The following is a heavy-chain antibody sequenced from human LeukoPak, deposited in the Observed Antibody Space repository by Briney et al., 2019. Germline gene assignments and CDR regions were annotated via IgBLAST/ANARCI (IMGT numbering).Heavy chain of an antibody. D-gene: IGHD6-19*01. CDR2: INPKSGVT. Sequence: ASVKVSFKSSVYTFSDYYIHWVRQAPGQGLEWMAWINPKSGVTKYAEKFQGSVTMTRDTSISTAYMEMSSLRNDDTAVYYCARDRQWLVLVYWGQGTLVTVSS. CDR1: VYTFSDYY. CDR3: ARDRQWLVLVY. V-gene: IGHV1-2*02. J-gene: IGHJ4*02.